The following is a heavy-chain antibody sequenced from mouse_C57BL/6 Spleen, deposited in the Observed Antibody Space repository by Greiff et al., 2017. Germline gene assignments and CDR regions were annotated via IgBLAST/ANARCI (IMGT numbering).Heavy chain of an antibody. CDR1: GYTFTSYW. CDR2: IHPNSGST. V-gene: IGHV1-64*01. D-gene: IGHD3-3*01. Sequence: QVQLQQPGAELVKPGASVKLSCTASGYTFTSYWMHWVKQRPGQGLEWIGMIHPNSGSTNYTEKFKSKATLTVDKSSSTAYLQLRGLTSEDSAVDYCARGGRLGAMDYWGQGTSVTVSS. J-gene: IGHJ4*01. CDR3: ARGGRLGAMDY.